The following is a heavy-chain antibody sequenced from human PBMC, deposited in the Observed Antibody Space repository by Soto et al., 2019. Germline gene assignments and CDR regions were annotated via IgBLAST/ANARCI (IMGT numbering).Heavy chain of an antibody. D-gene: IGHD3-22*01. CDR1: GGSISSSSYY. Sequence: SETLSLTCTVSGGSISSSSYYWGWIRQPPGKGLEWIGSIYYSGSTYYNPSLKSRVTISVDTSKNQFSLKLSSVTAADTAEYYCARGHYDNTGYYPNTFDYWGQGALVTVS. CDR2: IYYSGST. V-gene: IGHV4-39*07. J-gene: IGHJ4*02. CDR3: ARGHYDNTGYYPNTFDY.